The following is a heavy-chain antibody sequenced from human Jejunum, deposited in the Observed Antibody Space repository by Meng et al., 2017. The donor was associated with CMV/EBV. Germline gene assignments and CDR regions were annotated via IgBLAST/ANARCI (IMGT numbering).Heavy chain of an antibody. V-gene: IGHV3-53*01. D-gene: IGHD4-11*01. CDR1: GFSVSTNY. Sequence: SGFSVSTNYMSWVRQAPGKGLEWVSFIRGDDSTSYTDSVQGRFTISRDNSKNTVYLQMNSLRAGDTAVYYCARACRQVSNCYLDSWGQGIQVTVSS. CDR2: IRGDDST. J-gene: IGHJ4*02. CDR3: ARACRQVSNCYLDS.